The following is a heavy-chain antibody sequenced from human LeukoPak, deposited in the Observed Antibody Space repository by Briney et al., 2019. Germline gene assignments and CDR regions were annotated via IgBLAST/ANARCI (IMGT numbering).Heavy chain of an antibody. J-gene: IGHJ4*02. CDR2: IRYDSTDK. D-gene: IGHD4-17*01. CDR1: GFTFSSYG. V-gene: IGHV3-30*02. CDR3: ARLTTARGGFDY. Sequence: GGSLRLSCAASGFTFSSYGMHWVRQAPAKGLEWVAFIRYDSTDKYYADSVKGRFTISRDNAKNSLYLQMNSLRAEDTAVYYCARLTTARGGFDYWGQGTLVTVSS.